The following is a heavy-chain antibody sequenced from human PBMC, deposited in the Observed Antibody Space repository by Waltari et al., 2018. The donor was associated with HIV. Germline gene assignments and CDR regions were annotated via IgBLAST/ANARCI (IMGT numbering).Heavy chain of an antibody. D-gene: IGHD4-17*01. J-gene: IGHJ5*02. V-gene: IGHV1-58*03. CDR3: AAVEVTTATNWFDP. CDR1: GFPFRSSA. Sequence: QMQLVQSGPEVKKPGTSVKVSCKASGFPFRSSAVQWARQARGQRLEWIGWIVVGSGKSNFAQTFQERVTITRDMSTSTAYMELRSLRPEDTAVYYCAAVEVTTATNWFDPWGPGTLVTVSS. CDR2: IVVGSGKS.